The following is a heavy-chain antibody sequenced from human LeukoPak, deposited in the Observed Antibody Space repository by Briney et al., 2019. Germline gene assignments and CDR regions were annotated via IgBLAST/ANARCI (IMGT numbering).Heavy chain of an antibody. J-gene: IGHJ6*03. V-gene: IGHV4-61*02. Sequence: SETLSLTCTVSGGSISSGSYYWSWIRQPAGKGLEWIGRIYTSGSTNYNPSLKSRVTISVDTSKNQFSLKLSAVTAADTAGYSCARDRRLDYYSMAVWGKGTTVTVS. CDR1: GGSISSGSYY. D-gene: IGHD6-25*01. CDR3: ARDRRLDYYSMAV. CDR2: IYTSGST.